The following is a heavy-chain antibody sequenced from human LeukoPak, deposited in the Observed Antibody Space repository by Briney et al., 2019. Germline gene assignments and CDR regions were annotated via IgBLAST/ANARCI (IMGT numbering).Heavy chain of an antibody. D-gene: IGHD3-10*01. V-gene: IGHV3-23*01. CDR1: GFTFSSYG. CDR2: IGGSGGST. CDR3: AGGGFGEAYYYYYYMDV. Sequence: GGSLRLSCAASGFTFSSYGMSWVREAPGKGLEWVSAIGGSGGSTYYADSVKARFTISRDNSKKTLYLQMDSLRGEDKAVYYWAGGGFGEAYYYYYYMDVWGKGTTVTVSS. J-gene: IGHJ6*03.